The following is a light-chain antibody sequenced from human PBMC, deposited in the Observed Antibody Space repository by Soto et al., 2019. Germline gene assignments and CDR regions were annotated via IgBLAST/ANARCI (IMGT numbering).Light chain of an antibody. V-gene: IGKV3-20*01. CDR1: QSVSKNY. CDR2: GAP. Sequence: VLKLFACTLFLSQGARAALSCRASQSVSKNYLAWYQQQPGQAPSPLIDGAPNRATGIPDRLSGSGSGTVFTITISRLDPEYSPVYYCQQYGSSGTFGQATKVDIK. CDR3: QQYGSSGT. J-gene: IGKJ1*01.